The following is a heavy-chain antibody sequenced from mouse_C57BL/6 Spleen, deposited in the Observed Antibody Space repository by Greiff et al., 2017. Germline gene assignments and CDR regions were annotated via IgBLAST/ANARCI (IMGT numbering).Heavy chain of an antibody. CDR2: INPNYGTT. CDR3: ARPYYGSSSAWFAY. D-gene: IGHD1-1*01. J-gene: IGHJ3*01. Sequence: VHVKQSGPELVKPGASVKISCKASGYSFTDYNMNWVKQSNGKSLEWIGVINPNYGTTSYNQKFKGKATLTVDQSSSTAYMQLNSLTSEDSAVYYCARPYYGSSSAWFAYWGQGTLVTVSA. CDR1: GYSFTDYN. V-gene: IGHV1-39*01.